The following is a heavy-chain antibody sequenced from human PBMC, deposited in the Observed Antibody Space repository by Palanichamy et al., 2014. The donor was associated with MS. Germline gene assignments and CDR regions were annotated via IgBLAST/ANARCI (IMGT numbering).Heavy chain of an antibody. Sequence: QVQLLESGPGLVKPSETLSLTCTVSGGSMSNYYWSWIRQPPGKGLEWIGYIYYSGSPNYNPSLKSRVTISVDTSKNQFSLKLSSVTAADTAVYYCARHPGYSSNFDYWGQGTLVTVSS. CDR1: GGSMSNYY. V-gene: IGHV4-59*08. J-gene: IGHJ4*02. CDR2: IYYSGSP. CDR3: ARHPGYSSNFDY. D-gene: IGHD6-13*01.